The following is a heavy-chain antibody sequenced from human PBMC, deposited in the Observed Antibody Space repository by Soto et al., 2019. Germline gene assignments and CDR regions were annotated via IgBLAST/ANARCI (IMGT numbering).Heavy chain of an antibody. V-gene: IGHV1-18*01. D-gene: IGHD1-1*01. CDR2: ISAYNGNT. Sequence: QVQLVQSGAEVKKPGASVKVSCKASGYTFTSYGISWVRQAPGQGLEWMGWISAYNGNTNYAQKLQGRVTMTTDTTTSTAYMELRSLRSDDTAVYYCARDREARTTPLNWFDPWGQGTLVTVSS. CDR1: GYTFTSYG. J-gene: IGHJ5*02. CDR3: ARDREARTTPLNWFDP.